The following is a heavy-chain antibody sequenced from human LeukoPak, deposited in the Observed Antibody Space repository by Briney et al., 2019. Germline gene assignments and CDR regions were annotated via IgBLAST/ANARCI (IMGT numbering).Heavy chain of an antibody. CDR3: ARGRGGSSWYMGAVYYYMDV. Sequence: SETLSLTCAVSGGSINTRNWWSWVRQSPDKGLEWIGEIYHNGTTNYNPSLKSRVTMSVDTSENHFSLRLTSVTAADTAVYYCARGRGGSSWYMGAVYYYMDVWGKGTTVTVSS. V-gene: IGHV4-4*02. CDR2: IYHNGTT. CDR1: GGSINTRNW. D-gene: IGHD6-13*01. J-gene: IGHJ6*03.